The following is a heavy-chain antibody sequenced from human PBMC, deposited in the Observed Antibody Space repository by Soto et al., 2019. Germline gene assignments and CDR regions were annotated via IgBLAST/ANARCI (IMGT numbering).Heavy chain of an antibody. D-gene: IGHD4-17*01. CDR1: GGSISSYY. CDR2: IYYSGST. CDR3: ARCTYGDYGYYWYFDL. Sequence: QVQLQESGPGLVKPSETLSLTCTASGGSISSYYWSWIRQPPGKGLEWIGYIYYSGSTNSNPSLKSRVTISVDTSKNQFSRKLSSVTAADTGVYYCARCTYGDYGYYWYFDLWGRGALVTVSS. J-gene: IGHJ2*01. V-gene: IGHV4-59*01.